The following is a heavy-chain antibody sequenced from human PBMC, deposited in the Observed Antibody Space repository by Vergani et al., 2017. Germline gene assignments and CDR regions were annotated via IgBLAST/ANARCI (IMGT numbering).Heavy chain of an antibody. D-gene: IGHD2-21*01. CDR2: ISPDGSAT. J-gene: IGHJ2*01. CDR3: VRIPRGPWNFDL. CDR1: GFSLSRFW. V-gene: IGHV3-7*01. Sequence: EVQLLHSGGGLVQPGGSLSLSCAASGFSLSRFWMSWVRQAPENGLEWVASISPDGSATSYVDSVKGRFTIYRDNTKNSLSLQMSGLRVEDTAVYYCVRIPRGPWNFDLWSRGTLTTVSS.